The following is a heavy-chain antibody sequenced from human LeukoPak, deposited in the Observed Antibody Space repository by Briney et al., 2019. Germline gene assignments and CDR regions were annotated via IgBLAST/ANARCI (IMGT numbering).Heavy chain of an antibody. CDR2: IYSGGST. CDR1: GFTVSSNY. D-gene: IGHD5-18*01. J-gene: IGHJ3*02. V-gene: IGHV3-53*01. Sequence: TGGSLRLSCAASGFTVSSNYMSWVRQAPGKGLEWVSVIYSGGSTYYADSVKGRFTISRDNSKNTLYLQMNSLRAEDTAMYYCARVKTAMVDDAFDIWGQGTMVTVSS. CDR3: ARVKTAMVDDAFDI.